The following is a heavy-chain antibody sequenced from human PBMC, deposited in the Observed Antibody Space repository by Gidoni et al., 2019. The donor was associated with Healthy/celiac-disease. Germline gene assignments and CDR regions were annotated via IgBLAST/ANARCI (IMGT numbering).Heavy chain of an antibody. V-gene: IGHV3-30-3*01. CDR3: ARARRLGAFDI. CDR1: RFTFSSYA. CDR2: ISYDGSNK. D-gene: IGHD6-6*01. Sequence: QVQLVQSGGGVVQPGRSLRLSSAASRFTFSSYAMHWVRQAPGKGLEWVAVISYDGSNKYYADSVKGRFTISRDNSKNTLYLQMDSLRAEDTAVYYCARARRLGAFDIWGQGTMVTVSS. J-gene: IGHJ3*02.